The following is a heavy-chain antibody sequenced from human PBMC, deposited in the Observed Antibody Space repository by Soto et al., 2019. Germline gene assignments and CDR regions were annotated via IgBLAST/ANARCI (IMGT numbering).Heavy chain of an antibody. CDR3: ATAPGGGSYSTLDY. D-gene: IGHD1-26*01. CDR1: GFTFSSYS. V-gene: IGHV3-21*01. J-gene: IGHJ4*02. CDR2: ISSSSSYI. Sequence: EVQLVESGGGLVKPGGSLRLSCAASGFTFSSYSMNWVRQAPGKGLEWVSSISSSSSYIYYADSVKGRFTISRDNAKNSLYLQMNSLRAADTAVYYCATAPGGGSYSTLDYWGQGTLVTVSS.